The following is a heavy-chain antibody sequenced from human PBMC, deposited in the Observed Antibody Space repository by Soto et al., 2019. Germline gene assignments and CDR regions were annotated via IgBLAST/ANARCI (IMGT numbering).Heavy chain of an antibody. V-gene: IGHV3-48*03. CDR3: ARGYCTSSACHWNFDY. D-gene: IGHD2-8*02. Sequence: LRLSCAASGFTFSSYEMNWVRQAPGKGLEWVSDITSTGSTRYYADSVKGRFTISRDNAKNSLYLQMNSLRAEDTAVYYCARGYCTSSACHWNFDYWGQGTLVTVSS. CDR1: GFTFSSYE. CDR2: ITSTGSTR. J-gene: IGHJ4*02.